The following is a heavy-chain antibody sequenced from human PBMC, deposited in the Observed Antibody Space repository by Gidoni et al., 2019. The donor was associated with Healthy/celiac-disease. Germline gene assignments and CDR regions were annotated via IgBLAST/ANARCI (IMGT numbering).Heavy chain of an antibody. V-gene: IGHV2-5*02. CDR1: GFSLSTSGVG. CDR2: IYWDDDK. D-gene: IGHD2-15*01. J-gene: IGHJ1*01. CDR3: AHRLGGPPRRGYFQH. Sequence: QITLKESGHTLVKPTQTLTLTCTFAGFSLSTSGVGVGWIRQPPGKALEWLALIYWDDDKRYSPSLKRRLTITKDTSNTQVVLTMTNMDPVDTATYYCAHRLGGPPRRGYFQHWGQGTLVTVSS.